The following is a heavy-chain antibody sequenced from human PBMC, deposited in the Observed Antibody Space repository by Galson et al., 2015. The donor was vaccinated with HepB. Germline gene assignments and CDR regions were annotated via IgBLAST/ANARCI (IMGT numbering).Heavy chain of an antibody. CDR3: HVSDHYDFWSGAAYMDV. CDR1: GFTFSSYA. V-gene: IGHV3-23*01. Sequence: SLRLSCAASGFTFSSYAMSWVRQAPGKGLEWVSAISGSGGSTYYADSVKGRFTISRDNSKNTLYLQMNSLRAEDTAVYYCHVSDHYDFWSGAAYMDVWGKGTTVTVSS. J-gene: IGHJ6*03. CDR2: ISGSGGST. D-gene: IGHD3-3*01.